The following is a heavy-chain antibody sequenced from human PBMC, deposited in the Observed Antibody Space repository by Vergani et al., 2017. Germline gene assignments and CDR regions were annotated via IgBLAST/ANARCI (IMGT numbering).Heavy chain of an antibody. Sequence: VQLVESGGGVVQPGRSLRLSCTVSGFTFTSYGISWVRQAPGKGLDWVSGISASGGITYYTDSVKGRFIISRDISKNTLYLQMSSLRADDTAVYYCAKDRPRDWETPLFLFDYWGQGTLVAVSS. V-gene: IGHV3-23*04. D-gene: IGHD1-26*01. CDR3: AKDRPRDWETPLFLFDY. CDR1: GFTFTSYG. CDR2: ISASGGIT. J-gene: IGHJ4*02.